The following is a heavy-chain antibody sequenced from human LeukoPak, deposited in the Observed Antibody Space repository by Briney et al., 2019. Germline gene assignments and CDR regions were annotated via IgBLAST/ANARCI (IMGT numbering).Heavy chain of an antibody. CDR2: INHSGST. D-gene: IGHD3-22*01. V-gene: IGHV4-34*01. CDR3: ARMRGMVISY. Sequence: PSETLSLTCTVSGGSISSYYWSWIRQPPGKGLEWIGEINHSGSTNYNPSLKSRVTISVDTSKNQFSLKLSSVTAADTAVYYCARMRGMVISYWGQGTLVTVSS. J-gene: IGHJ4*02. CDR1: GGSISSYY.